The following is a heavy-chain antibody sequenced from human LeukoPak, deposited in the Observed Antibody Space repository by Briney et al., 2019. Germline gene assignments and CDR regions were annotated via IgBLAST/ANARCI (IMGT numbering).Heavy chain of an antibody. Sequence: PSETLSLTCTVSGYSISSGYYWSWIRQPPGKGLEWIGYIYYSGSTNYNPYLKSRVTISVDTSKNQFSLKLSSVTAADTAVYYCARAAVGATGYFDYWGQGTLVTVSS. J-gene: IGHJ4*02. D-gene: IGHD1-26*01. CDR2: IYYSGST. CDR1: GYSISSGYY. CDR3: ARAAVGATGYFDY. V-gene: IGHV4-59*01.